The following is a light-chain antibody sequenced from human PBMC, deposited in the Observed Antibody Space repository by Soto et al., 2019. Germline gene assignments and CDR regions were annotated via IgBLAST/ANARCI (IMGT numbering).Light chain of an antibody. CDR1: QSVSSY. J-gene: IGKJ4*01. V-gene: IGKV3-11*01. CDR3: QQRSNWPPLT. CDR2: DAS. Sequence: EIVLTQSPATLSLSPGERATLSCRASQSVSSYFSWYQQKPGRAPRPLIYDASNRATGIPARFSGSGSGTDFTLTISSLEPEGFAVYYCQQRSNWPPLTFGGGTKVEIK.